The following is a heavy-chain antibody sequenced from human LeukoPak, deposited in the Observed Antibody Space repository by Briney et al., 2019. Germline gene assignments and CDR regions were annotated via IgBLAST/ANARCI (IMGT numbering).Heavy chain of an antibody. V-gene: IGHV4-39*01. CDR1: GGSISSGSYY. D-gene: IGHD2-15*01. J-gene: IGHJ4*02. Sequence: PSETLSLTCTVSGGSISSGSYYWGWIRQPPGKGLEWFGRIYYSGRTSYNPSLKSRVTISVDTSKNQFSLKLSSVTAADTAVYYCARSPSRYCSGGSCYDYWGQGTLVTVSS. CDR2: IYYSGRT. CDR3: ARSPSRYCSGGSCYDY.